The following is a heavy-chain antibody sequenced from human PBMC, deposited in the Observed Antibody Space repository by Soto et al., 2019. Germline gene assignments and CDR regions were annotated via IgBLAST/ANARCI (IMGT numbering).Heavy chain of an antibody. V-gene: IGHV4-4*02. CDR3: VKNGAYALDY. Sequence: LSXTFAVSVGSISSDNCWSWVRQPPEKGLEWIGEIYRGTSPTYNPSLESRVTISVDKSKNQFSLKLNSVTAADTAVYYCVKNGAYALDYWGQGTLVTV. D-gene: IGHD4-17*01. CDR2: IYRGTSP. J-gene: IGHJ4*02. CDR1: VGSISSDNC.